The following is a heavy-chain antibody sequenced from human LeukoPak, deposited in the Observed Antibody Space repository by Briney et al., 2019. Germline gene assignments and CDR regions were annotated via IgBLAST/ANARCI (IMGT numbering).Heavy chain of an antibody. Sequence: PSETLSLTRTVSSGSISTYYWTWIRQPPGKGLEWIGYIYNGGTTNYNPSLKNRATISIDTSKNQFSLNLRSVTPADTAVYYCAKVVRAWYVIDSWGQGTLVTVSS. D-gene: IGHD6-19*01. CDR1: SGSISTYY. CDR2: IYNGGTT. V-gene: IGHV4-59*01. J-gene: IGHJ4*02. CDR3: AKVVRAWYVIDS.